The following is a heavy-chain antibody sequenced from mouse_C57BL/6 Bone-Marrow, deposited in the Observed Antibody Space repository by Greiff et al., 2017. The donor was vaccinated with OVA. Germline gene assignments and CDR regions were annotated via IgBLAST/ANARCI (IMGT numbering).Heavy chain of an antibody. CDR2: IDPSDSET. Sequence: QVQLQQPGAELVRPGSSVKLSCKASGYTFTSYWMHWVKQRPIQGLEWIGNIDPSDSETHYNQKFKDKATLTVDKSSSTAYMQLSSLTSEDSAVYYCATDYYGSSFDDWGQGTTLTVSS. CDR3: ATDYYGSSFDD. D-gene: IGHD1-1*01. V-gene: IGHV1-52*01. J-gene: IGHJ2*01. CDR1: GYTFTSYW.